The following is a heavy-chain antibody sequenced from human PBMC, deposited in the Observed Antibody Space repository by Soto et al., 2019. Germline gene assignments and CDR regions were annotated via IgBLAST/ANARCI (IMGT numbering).Heavy chain of an antibody. CDR2: INPRGGST. J-gene: IGHJ3*02. CDR3: AKVSAPRAFDI. V-gene: IGHV1-46*01. CDR1: GNTFTRYY. Sequence: VKVACNASGNTFTRYYFHWVRQAPGQGLEWMGIINPRGGSTTYAQKFQGRVTMTRDTSTSTVYMDLSSLRSEDTAVYYCAKVSAPRAFDIWGQGTMVTVSS.